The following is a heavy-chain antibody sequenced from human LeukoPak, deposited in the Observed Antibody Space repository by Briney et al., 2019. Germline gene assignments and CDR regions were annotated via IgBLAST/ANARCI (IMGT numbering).Heavy chain of an antibody. CDR2: IYYSGST. D-gene: IGHD3-22*01. CDR1: GGSISSSY. CDR3: ARLYYDSRGYYPVY. Sequence: PSETLSLTCTVSGGSISSSYWSWIRQPPGKGLEWIGYIYYSGSTSYNPSLKSRVTISVDTSKNQFSLKLSSVTAADTAVYYCARLYYDSRGYYPVYWGQGTLVTVSS. V-gene: IGHV4-59*01. J-gene: IGHJ4*02.